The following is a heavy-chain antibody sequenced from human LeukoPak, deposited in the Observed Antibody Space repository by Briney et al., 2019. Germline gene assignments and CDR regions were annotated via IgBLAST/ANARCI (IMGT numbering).Heavy chain of an antibody. Sequence: PGGSLRLSCAASGFTFSSYAMSCVHQPPGKGLEWVSAISGSSGSTYYADSVKGRFTISRDNSKNTLYLQMNSLRAEDTAVYYCAKLDGYFDYWGQGTLVTVSS. CDR2: ISGSSGST. V-gene: IGHV3-23*01. CDR3: AKLDGYFDY. J-gene: IGHJ4*02. D-gene: IGHD5-24*01. CDR1: GFTFSSYA.